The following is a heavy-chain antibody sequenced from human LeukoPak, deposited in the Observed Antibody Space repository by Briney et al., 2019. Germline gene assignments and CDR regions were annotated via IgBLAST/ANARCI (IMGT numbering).Heavy chain of an antibody. J-gene: IGHJ6*02. V-gene: IGHV1-18*01. CDR2: ISAYNGNT. Sequence: ASVKVSCKASGYTFTSYGISWVRQAPGQGLERMGWISAYNGNTNYAQKLQGRVTMTTDTSTSTAYMELRSLRSDDTAVYYCVRDWSGSGWTYYYYGMDVWGQGTTVTVSS. D-gene: IGHD6-19*01. CDR1: GYTFTSYG. CDR3: VRDWSGSGWTYYYYGMDV.